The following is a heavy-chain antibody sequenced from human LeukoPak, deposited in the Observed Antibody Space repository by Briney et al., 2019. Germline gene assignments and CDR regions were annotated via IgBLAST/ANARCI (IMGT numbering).Heavy chain of an antibody. V-gene: IGHV4-59*08. CDR1: DDSISSYY. CDR3: AKSGGYGLIDY. CDR2: VYYSGST. Sequence: SETLSLTCIVSDDSISSYYWSWIRQPPGKGLEWIGYVYYSGSTKYNPSLKSRVTISVETSKNQFSLRLNSVTAADTAMYYCAKSGGYGLIDYWGQGTLVTVSS. D-gene: IGHD1-26*01. J-gene: IGHJ4*02.